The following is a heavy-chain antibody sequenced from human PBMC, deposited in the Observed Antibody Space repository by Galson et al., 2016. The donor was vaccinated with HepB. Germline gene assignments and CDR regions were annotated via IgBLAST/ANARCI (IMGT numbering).Heavy chain of an antibody. D-gene: IGHD3-10*01. J-gene: IGHJ5*02. CDR1: GFTLSSYG. Sequence: SLRPSCAASGFTLSSYGIHWVRQAPGKGLEWVAGIWYDGSNKYYADSVKGRFTISRDNSKNTLYLQMNSLRAGDTAVYYCARDQVYSGSGSHYTNWFDPWGQGTLVTVSS. V-gene: IGHV3-33*01. CDR3: ARDQVYSGSGSHYTNWFDP. CDR2: IWYDGSNK.